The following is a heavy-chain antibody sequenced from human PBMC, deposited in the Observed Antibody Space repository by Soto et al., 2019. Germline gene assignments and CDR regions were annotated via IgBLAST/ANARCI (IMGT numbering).Heavy chain of an antibody. J-gene: IGHJ4*02. CDR2: ISGSGGST. Sequence: PGGSLRLSCAASGFTFSSYAMSWVRQAPGKGLEWVSAISGSGGSTYYADSVKSRFTISRDNSKNTLYLQMNSLRAEDTAVYYCAKDPRYGDYETLDYWGQGTLVTVSS. D-gene: IGHD4-17*01. CDR3: AKDPRYGDYETLDY. CDR1: GFTFSSYA. V-gene: IGHV3-23*01.